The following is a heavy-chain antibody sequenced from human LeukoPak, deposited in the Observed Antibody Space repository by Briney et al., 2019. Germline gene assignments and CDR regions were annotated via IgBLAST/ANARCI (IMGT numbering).Heavy chain of an antibody. CDR1: GGTFSSYA. V-gene: IGHV1-69*10. D-gene: IGHD5/OR15-5a*01. J-gene: IGHJ4*02. CDR3: VIDTPMKSVYDTLLDY. CDR2: IIHILGIA. Sequence: GASVKVSCKASGGTFSSYAISWVRQAPGQGLAWMGRIIHILGIANYAQKFQSRDTITADKSTSTAYMELSSLRSENTAVYYCVIDTPMKSVYDTLLDYGSQGTLVTVYS.